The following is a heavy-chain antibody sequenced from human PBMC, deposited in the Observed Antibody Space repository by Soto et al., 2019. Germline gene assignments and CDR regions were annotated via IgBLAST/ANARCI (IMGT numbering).Heavy chain of an antibody. Sequence: PSETLSLTCTVSDGSVSSNSWWSWVRQPPGKGLEWIGEIYHSGSTSYNPSLKSRVTISVEKAKNQLSLYLSPVTPADTAAYYGARDGYGWYFKYWGQGALVTVAS. CDR3: ARDGYGWYFKY. CDR2: IYHSGST. V-gene: IGHV4-4*02. CDR1: DGSVSSNSW. D-gene: IGHD5-18*01. J-gene: IGHJ4*02.